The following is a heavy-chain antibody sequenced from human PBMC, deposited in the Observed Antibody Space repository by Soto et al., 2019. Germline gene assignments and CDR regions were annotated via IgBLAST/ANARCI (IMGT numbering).Heavy chain of an antibody. V-gene: IGHV3-48*02. CDR3: ARDMTENYDSSGYARPP. J-gene: IGHJ4*02. CDR2: ISSSSSTI. CDR1: GFTFSSYS. Sequence: GGSLRLSCAASGFTFSSYSMNWVRQAPGKGLEWVSYISSSSSTIYYADSVKGRFTISRDNAKNSLYLQMNSLRDEDTAVYYCARDMTENYDSSGYARPPWGQGTLVTVSS. D-gene: IGHD3-22*01.